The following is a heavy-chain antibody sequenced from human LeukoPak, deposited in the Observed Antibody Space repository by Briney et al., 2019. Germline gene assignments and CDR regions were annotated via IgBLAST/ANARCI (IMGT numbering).Heavy chain of an antibody. CDR1: GFTFSIYD. V-gene: IGHV3-23*01. CDR3: ARMYYVRGVLFYYFDY. CDR2: ISRGGIS. Sequence: GGSLRLSCAASGFTFSIYDMYWIRQAPGKGLECVAVISRGGISYYADSVNGRFTVSRDISKNTMYLQMNSLRAEDTAVYYCARMYYVRGVLFYYFDYWGQGTLVTVSS. D-gene: IGHD3-10*01. J-gene: IGHJ4*02.